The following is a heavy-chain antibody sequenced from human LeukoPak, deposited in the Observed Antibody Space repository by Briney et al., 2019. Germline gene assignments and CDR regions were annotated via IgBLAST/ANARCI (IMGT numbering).Heavy chain of an antibody. CDR2: IYYSGST. J-gene: IGHJ4*02. D-gene: IGHD4-11*01. CDR3: ARQAYSNYVGFDY. V-gene: IGHV4-39*01. Sequence: PSETLSPTCTVSGGSISSSSYYWGWIRQPPGKGLEWIGSIYYSGSTYENPALKTRVTISVDTSKNQFSLKLSSVTAADTAVYYCARQAYSNYVGFDYWGQGTLVTVSS. CDR1: GGSISSSSYY.